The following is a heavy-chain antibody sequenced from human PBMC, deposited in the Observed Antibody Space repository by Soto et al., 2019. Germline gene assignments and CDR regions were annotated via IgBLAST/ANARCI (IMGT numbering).Heavy chain of an antibody. CDR2: IYYIGST. J-gene: IGHJ4*02. D-gene: IGHD3-22*01. CDR1: GGSISSSSYY. V-gene: IGHV4-39*01. Sequence: PSETLSLTCTVSGGSISSSSYYWGWIRQPPGKGLEWLGSIYYIGSTYYNPSLKSRVTISVDTSKNQFSLKLGPVTAADTAVYYCARHLTYYYDSSGDYYVHPFDYRDQGTQVTVSS. CDR3: ARHLTYYYDSSGDYYVHPFDY.